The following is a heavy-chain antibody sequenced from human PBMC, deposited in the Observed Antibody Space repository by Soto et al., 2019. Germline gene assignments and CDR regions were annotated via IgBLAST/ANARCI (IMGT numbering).Heavy chain of an antibody. V-gene: IGHV4-59*01. CDR1: GGSIISYY. D-gene: IGHD2-15*01. CDR3: ARDSPVDCSGGSCYSSAFDY. J-gene: IGHJ4*02. CDR2: IYYSGST. Sequence: SSETLSLTCTVSGGSIISYYCIWIRHPPLKGLEWIGYIYYSGSTNYNPSLKSRVTISVDTSKNQFSLKLSSVTAADTAVYYCARDSPVDCSGGSCYSSAFDYWGQGTLVTVSS.